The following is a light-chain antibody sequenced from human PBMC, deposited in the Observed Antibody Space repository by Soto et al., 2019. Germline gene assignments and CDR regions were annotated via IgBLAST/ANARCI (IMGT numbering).Light chain of an antibody. J-gene: IGKJ4*01. CDR1: QGSCYT. CDR2: DTA. V-gene: IGKV3-15*01. CDR3: QPYNNWPLT. Sequence: ELVMRQSPATQSVSPGEGATLSCRASQGSCYTLAWYQRKAGQTPRLLIYDTATRATGVPTRFSGSRSGAEFTLTINSLQSEDFAVYYCQPYNNWPLTFGGGTKV.